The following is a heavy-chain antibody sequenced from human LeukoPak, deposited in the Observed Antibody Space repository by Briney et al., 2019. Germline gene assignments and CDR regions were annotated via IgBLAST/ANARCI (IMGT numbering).Heavy chain of an antibody. D-gene: IGHD2-2*01. CDR2: ISAYNGNT. J-gene: IGHJ6*03. CDR3: ARGGDLPAARTTYYMDV. Sequence: ASVKVSCKASGYTFTNYGISWVRQAPGQGLEWMGWISAYNGNTNYAQKLQGRVTMTTDTSTSTAYMELRSLRSDDTAVYYCARGGDLPAARTTYYMDVWGKGTTVTVSS. V-gene: IGHV1-18*01. CDR1: GYTFTNYG.